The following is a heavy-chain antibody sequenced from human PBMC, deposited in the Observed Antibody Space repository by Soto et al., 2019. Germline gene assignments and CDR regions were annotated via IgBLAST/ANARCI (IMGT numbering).Heavy chain of an antibody. J-gene: IGHJ6*02. CDR2: INHSGST. Sequence: PSETLSLTCAVYGGSFSGYYWSWIRQPPGKGLEWIGEINHSGSTNYNPSLKSRVTISVDTSKNQFSLKLSSVTAADTAVYYCARYSSSSGLNYYYGMDVWGQGTTVTVSS. CDR3: ARYSSSSGLNYYYGMDV. D-gene: IGHD6-6*01. V-gene: IGHV4-34*01. CDR1: GGSFSGYY.